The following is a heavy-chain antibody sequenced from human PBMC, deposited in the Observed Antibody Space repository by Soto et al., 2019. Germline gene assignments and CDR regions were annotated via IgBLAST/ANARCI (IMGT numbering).Heavy chain of an antibody. CDR1: GFTFSSYA. D-gene: IGHD6-19*01. V-gene: IGHV3-23*01. CDR2: ISGSGGST. Sequence: QPGGSLRLSCAASGFTFSSYAMSWVRQAPGKGLEWVSAISGSGGSTYYADSVKGRFTISRDNSKNTLYLQMNSLRAEDTAVYYCAKDPHSSGSFYYYYYGMDVWGQGTTVTVSS. CDR3: AKDPHSSGSFYYYYYGMDV. J-gene: IGHJ6*02.